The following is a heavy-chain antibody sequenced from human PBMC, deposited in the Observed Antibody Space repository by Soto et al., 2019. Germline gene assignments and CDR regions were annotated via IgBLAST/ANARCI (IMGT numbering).Heavy chain of an antibody. V-gene: IGHV3-74*01. CDR2: MNMDGNRI. CDR3: AKAVWTYGYYYYGMDV. D-gene: IGHD1-7*01. Sequence: GGSLRLSCAASGFTFSSYWMHWVRQAPGKGLEWVSRMNMDGNRISYVDSVKGRCTISRDSSKNMLYLQMNSLRAEDTAVYYCAKAVWTYGYYYYGMDVWGQGTTVTVSS. CDR1: GFTFSSYW. J-gene: IGHJ6*02.